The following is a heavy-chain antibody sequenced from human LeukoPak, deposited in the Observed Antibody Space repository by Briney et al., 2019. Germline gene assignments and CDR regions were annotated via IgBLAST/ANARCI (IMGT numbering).Heavy chain of an antibody. D-gene: IGHD1-1*01. CDR2: IRYDGTET. CDR3: ARENWNVAKYVLDI. Sequence: GRSLRLSCAASGFTFSVYGMHWVRQAPGRGLDWLTAIRYDGTETAYADSVKGQFTISRHNSRNTLYLQMNSLRVEDTAIYYCARENWNVAKYVLDIWGQGTLVSVAS. CDR1: GFTFSVYG. V-gene: IGHV3-33*01. J-gene: IGHJ3*02.